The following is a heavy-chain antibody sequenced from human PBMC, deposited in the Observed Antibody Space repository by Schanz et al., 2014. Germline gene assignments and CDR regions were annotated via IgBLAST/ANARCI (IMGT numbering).Heavy chain of an antibody. V-gene: IGHV3-30*04. CDR2: TSSDGSLK. D-gene: IGHD5-12*01. CDR3: ARGGRGGYPGRVFDI. Sequence: QVQLVESGGGVVQPGRSLRLSCAASGFTFSSYAVHWVRQAPDKGLVWVAVTSSDGSLKYYADSVKGRFTISRDNSRDRVYLQINSRRGEDTAVYYCARGGRGGYPGRVFDIGGQGTMVTASS. CDR1: GFTFSSYA. J-gene: IGHJ3*02.